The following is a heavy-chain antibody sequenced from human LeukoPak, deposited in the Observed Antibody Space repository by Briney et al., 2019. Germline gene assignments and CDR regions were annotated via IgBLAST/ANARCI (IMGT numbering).Heavy chain of an antibody. J-gene: IGHJ4*02. D-gene: IGHD6-13*01. CDR2: ISANRGST. CDR1: GFIISDYA. V-gene: IGHV3-64D*06. CDR3: VKDLYKGDSASWYFFHY. Sequence: PGGSLRLSCSASGFIISDYAMHWVRQAPGKGLEYVSGISANRGSTYYADSVKGRFTISRDTSKNTLYLQVSSLRAEDTAMYYCVKDLYKGDSASWYFFHYWGQGTPVTVSS.